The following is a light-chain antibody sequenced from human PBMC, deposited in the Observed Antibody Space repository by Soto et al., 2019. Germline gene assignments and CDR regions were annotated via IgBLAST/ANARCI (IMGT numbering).Light chain of an antibody. V-gene: IGLV1-44*01. CDR2: DNI. Sequence: QSVLTQPPSASGTPEQRVTISCSGGSSNIGRNTVNWYRQLPGTAPTLLIYDNIQRSSGVPDRVSGSASGTSASLAISGLQSEDEADYYCAAWDDSLNGLVFGGGTKLTVL. CDR3: AAWDDSLNGLV. CDR1: SSNIGRNT. J-gene: IGLJ2*01.